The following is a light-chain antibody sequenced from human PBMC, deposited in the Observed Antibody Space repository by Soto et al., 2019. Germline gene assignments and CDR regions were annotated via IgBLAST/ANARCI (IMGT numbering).Light chain of an antibody. CDR2: EVT. CDR3: TSYVGNDIWV. Sequence: QSALTQPPSASGSPGQSVTISCIGTRSNVGAYKYVSWYQQYPGKAPKLMIYEVTKRPSGVPDRFSGSKSGNTASLTVSGLQAEDEADYYCTSYVGNDIWVFGGGTKLTVL. CDR1: RSNVGAYKY. J-gene: IGLJ3*02. V-gene: IGLV2-8*01.